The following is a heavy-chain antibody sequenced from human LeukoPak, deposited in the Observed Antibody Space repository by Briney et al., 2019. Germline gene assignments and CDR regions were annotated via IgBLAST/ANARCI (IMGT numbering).Heavy chain of an antibody. D-gene: IGHD3-22*01. Sequence: SETLSLTCTVSGGSISSYYWSWSRQPPGKGLEWIGYIYYSGSTNYNPSLKSRVTISVDTSKNQFSLKLSSVTAADTAVYYCARGGVDYDTSGLIDSWGQGTLVTVSS. CDR3: ARGGVDYDTSGLIDS. V-gene: IGHV4-59*01. J-gene: IGHJ4*02. CDR2: IYYSGST. CDR1: GGSISSYY.